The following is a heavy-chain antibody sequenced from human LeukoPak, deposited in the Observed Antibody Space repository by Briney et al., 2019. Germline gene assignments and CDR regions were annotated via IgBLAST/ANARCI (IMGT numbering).Heavy chain of an antibody. CDR2: TYYRSKWYT. CDR3: ARVLTAAGTFDP. V-gene: IGHV6-1*01. Sequence: PSQTLSLTCVISGDSVSSNSATCNWIRQSPSRGLEWLGRTYYRSKWYTDYAVSVQSRITFNPDTSKNQFSLQLNSVTPEDTAVYYCARVLTAAGTFDPWGQGTLVTVSS. J-gene: IGHJ5*02. CDR1: GDSVSSNSAT. D-gene: IGHD6-13*01.